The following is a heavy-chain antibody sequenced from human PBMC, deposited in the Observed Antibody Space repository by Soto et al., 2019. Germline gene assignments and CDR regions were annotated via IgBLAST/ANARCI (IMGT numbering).Heavy chain of an antibody. CDR2: IDPRDSYT. V-gene: IGHV5-10-1*01. Sequence: GESLKISCTGFGYTFTTFWISWVRQMPGRGLEWMGRIDPRDSYTNYSPSFQGHVTISADKSISTAYLQWGSLKASDTAMYYCARLFCSSSTCDSWFDPWGQGXLVTVSS. D-gene: IGHD2-2*01. CDR3: ARLFCSSSTCDSWFDP. CDR1: GYTFTTFW. J-gene: IGHJ5*02.